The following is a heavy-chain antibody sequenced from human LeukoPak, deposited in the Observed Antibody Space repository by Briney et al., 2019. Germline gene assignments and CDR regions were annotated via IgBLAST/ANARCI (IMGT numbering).Heavy chain of an antibody. Sequence: PSETLSLTCTVSGGSISSGGYYWSWLRQHPGMGLEWIGSIYYSGSTNYNPSLQGRVTISLDTSRNQFSLKLSSVTAADTAVYYCASGDNDPLFDYWGQGTLVTVSS. V-gene: IGHV4-31*03. J-gene: IGHJ4*02. CDR3: ASGDNDPLFDY. D-gene: IGHD1-1*01. CDR1: GGSISSGGYY. CDR2: IYYSGST.